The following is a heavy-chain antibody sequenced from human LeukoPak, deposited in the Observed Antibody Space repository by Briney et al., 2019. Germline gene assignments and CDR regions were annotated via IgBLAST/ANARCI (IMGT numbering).Heavy chain of an antibody. J-gene: IGHJ3*02. Sequence: ASVKVSCRASGYTFTSHGISWARQAPGQRLEWMGWINAGNGNTKYSQKFQGRVTITRDTSASTAYMELSSLRSEDTAVYYCARDRSSSLDTFDIWGQGTMVTVSS. CDR2: INAGNGNT. D-gene: IGHD6-13*01. V-gene: IGHV1-3*01. CDR1: GYTFTSHG. CDR3: ARDRSSSLDTFDI.